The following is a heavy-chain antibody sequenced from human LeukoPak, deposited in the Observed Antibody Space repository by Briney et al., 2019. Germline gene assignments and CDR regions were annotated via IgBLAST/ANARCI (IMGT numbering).Heavy chain of an antibody. CDR2: IIPIFGTA. Sequence: GASVKVSCKASGGTFSSYAISWVRQAPGQGLEWMGGIIPIFGTANYTQKFQGRVTITTDESTSTAYMELSSLRSEDTAVYYCAVEAGALYVSSGYYGYWGQGTLVTVSS. CDR3: AVEAGALYVSSGYYGY. J-gene: IGHJ4*02. V-gene: IGHV1-69*05. D-gene: IGHD3-22*01. CDR1: GGTFSSYA.